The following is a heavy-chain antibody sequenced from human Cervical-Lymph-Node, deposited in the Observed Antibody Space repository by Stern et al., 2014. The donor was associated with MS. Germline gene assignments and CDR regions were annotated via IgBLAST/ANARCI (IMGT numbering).Heavy chain of an antibody. V-gene: IGHV3-21*01. D-gene: IGHD3-10*01. J-gene: IGHJ4*02. CDR1: GYTFSSYS. Sequence: EVQLVESGGGLVKPGGSLRLSCAASGYTFSSYSMNWVRQAPGKGLEWVPSISSSSSYIYYADSVKGRFTISRDNAKNSLYLQRNSLRAEDTAVYYCARERGPITADYFDYWGQGTLVTVSS. CDR3: ARERGPITADYFDY. CDR2: ISSSSSYI.